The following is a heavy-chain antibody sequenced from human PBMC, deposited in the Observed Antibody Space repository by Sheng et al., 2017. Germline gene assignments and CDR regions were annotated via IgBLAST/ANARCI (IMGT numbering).Heavy chain of an antibody. CDR2: INHSGST. J-gene: IGHJ6*02. CDR3: ARILSPGNYYDSSGYYFRYYYYCMTS. D-gene: IGHD3-22*01. Sequence: QVQLQQWGAGLLKPSETLSLTCAVYGGSFSGYYWSWIRQPPGKGLEWIGEINHSGSTNYNPSLKSRVTISVDTSKNQFSLKLSSVTAADTAVYYCARILSPGNYYDSSGYYFRYYYYCMTSGPRDHGHRL. CDR1: GGSFSGYY. V-gene: IGHV4-34*01.